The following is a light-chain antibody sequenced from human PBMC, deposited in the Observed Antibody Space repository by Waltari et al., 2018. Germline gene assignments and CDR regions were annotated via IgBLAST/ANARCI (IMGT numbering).Light chain of an antibody. Sequence: QSALTQPASVSGSPGQSITISCTGTSSDVGGYDYVSWYQHYPGKAPKFMIYDVNNRATGVSNRFSGSKSGNTASLTISGLQAEDEAEYYCCSYTSSSTFVFGTGTKVSVL. CDR3: CSYTSSSTFV. CDR1: SSDVGGYDY. CDR2: DVN. V-gene: IGLV2-14*01. J-gene: IGLJ1*01.